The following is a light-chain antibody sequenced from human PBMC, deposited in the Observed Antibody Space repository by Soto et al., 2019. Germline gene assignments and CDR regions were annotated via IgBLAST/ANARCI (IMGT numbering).Light chain of an antibody. CDR2: GVS. J-gene: IGKJ2*01. CDR3: QQYGVPPFN. CDR1: QAVISGY. Sequence: EIVLTQSPGALSLSPGEGATLSCRAGQAVISGYLAWYQQKPGQAPRLLMYGVSSRPTGISDRFSGSGSWTEFTLTITRLEPEDFALYYCQQYGVPPFNFGQGTKLQIK. V-gene: IGKV3-20*01.